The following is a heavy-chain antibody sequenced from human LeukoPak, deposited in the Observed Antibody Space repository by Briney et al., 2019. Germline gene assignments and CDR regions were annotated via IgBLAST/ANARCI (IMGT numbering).Heavy chain of an antibody. CDR1: GFTFSSYA. CDR3: ARDTSNYYYGSGRPLDY. Sequence: PGGSLRLSCAASGFTFSSYAMSWVRQAPGKGLEWVSSISSSSSYIYYADSVKGRFTISRDNAKNSLYLQMNSLRAEDTAVYYCARDTSNYYYGSGRPLDYWGQGTLVTVSS. J-gene: IGHJ4*02. D-gene: IGHD3-10*01. CDR2: ISSSSSYI. V-gene: IGHV3-21*01.